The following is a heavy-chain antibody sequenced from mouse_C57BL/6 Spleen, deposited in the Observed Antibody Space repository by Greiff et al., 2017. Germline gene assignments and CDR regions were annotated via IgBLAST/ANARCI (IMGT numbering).Heavy chain of an antibody. Sequence: QVQLQQPGAELVKPGASVKLSCKASGYTFTSYWMHWVKQRPGQGLEWIGMIHPNSGSTNYNEKFKSKATLTVDKSSSTAYMQLSSLTSEDSAVYYCARSRYYYDSSYGAMDYWGQGTSVTVSS. J-gene: IGHJ4*01. CDR1: GYTFTSYW. V-gene: IGHV1-64*01. D-gene: IGHD1-1*01. CDR2: IHPNSGST. CDR3: ARSRYYYDSSYGAMDY.